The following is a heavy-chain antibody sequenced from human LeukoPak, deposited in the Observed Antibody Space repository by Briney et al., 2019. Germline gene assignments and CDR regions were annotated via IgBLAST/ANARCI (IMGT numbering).Heavy chain of an antibody. CDR3: ARDAGATPLDY. J-gene: IGHJ4*02. Sequence: PGGSLRLSCAASGFTVSSNYMSWVRQAPGKGLEWVSVIYSGGSTYYADSVKGRFTISRDNSKNTLYLQMNSLRAEDTAVYYCARDAGATPLDYWGQGTLVTVSS. CDR2: IYSGGST. CDR1: GFTVSSNY. V-gene: IGHV3-66*01. D-gene: IGHD1-26*01.